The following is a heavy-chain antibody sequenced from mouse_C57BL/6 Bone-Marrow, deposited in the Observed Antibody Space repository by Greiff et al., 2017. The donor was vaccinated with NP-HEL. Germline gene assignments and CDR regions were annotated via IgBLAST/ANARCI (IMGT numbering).Heavy chain of an antibody. CDR1: GYTFTSYW. CDR3: ARPHYGPYYAMDY. V-gene: IGHV1-55*01. CDR2: IYPGSGST. D-gene: IGHD1-1*01. J-gene: IGHJ4*01. Sequence: QVQLQQPGAELVKPGASVKMSCKASGYTFTSYWITWVKQRPGQGLEWIGDIYPGSGSTNYNEKFKSKATLTVDTSSSTAYMQLSSLTSEDSAVYYCARPHYGPYYAMDYWGQGTSVTVSS.